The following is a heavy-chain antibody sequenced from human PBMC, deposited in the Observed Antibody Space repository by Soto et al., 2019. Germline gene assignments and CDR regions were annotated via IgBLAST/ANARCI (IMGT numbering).Heavy chain of an antibody. CDR2: INHSGST. D-gene: IGHD6-13*01. Sequence: NPSETLALTCAVYGGCLSGYYWSWIRQPPGKGLEWIGEINHSGSTNYNPSLKSRVTISVDTSKNQFSLKLSSVTAEDTALYYCAKMGTTYSSSWYEPFDSWGQGTLVTVPQ. CDR1: GGCLSGYY. J-gene: IGHJ4*02. CDR3: AKMGTTYSSSWYEPFDS. V-gene: IGHV4-34*01.